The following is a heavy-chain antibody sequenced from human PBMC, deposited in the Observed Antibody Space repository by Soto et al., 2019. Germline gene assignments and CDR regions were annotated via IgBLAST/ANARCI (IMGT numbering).Heavy chain of an antibody. CDR1: GFTFSSYA. Sequence: GGSLRLSCAASGFTFSSYAMHWVRQAPGKGLEWVAVISYDGSNKYYADSVKGRFTISRDNSKNTLYLQMNSLRAEETAVYYCARDRVLRYFEWSEAFDSWGQGKMVTVS. CDR3: ARDRVLRYFEWSEAFDS. CDR2: ISYDGSNK. V-gene: IGHV3-30-3*01. D-gene: IGHD3-9*01. J-gene: IGHJ3*02.